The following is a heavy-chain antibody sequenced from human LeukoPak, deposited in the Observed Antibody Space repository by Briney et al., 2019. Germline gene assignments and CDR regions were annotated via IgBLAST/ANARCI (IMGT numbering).Heavy chain of an antibody. D-gene: IGHD1-26*01. CDR2: IIPIFGTA. CDR1: GGTFSSYA. CDR3: ARVGVGALDAFDI. Sequence: ASVKVSCKXSGGTFSSYAISWVRQAPRQGLEWMGGIIPIFGTANYSQKFQGRVTITADESTSTAYMELSSLRSEDTAVYYCARVGVGALDAFDIWGQGTMVTVSS. J-gene: IGHJ3*02. V-gene: IGHV1-69*01.